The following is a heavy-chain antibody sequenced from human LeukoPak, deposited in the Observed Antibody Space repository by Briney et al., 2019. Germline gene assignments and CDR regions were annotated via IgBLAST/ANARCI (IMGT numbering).Heavy chain of an antibody. CDR2: SGST. CDR3: ARAGDTVYYFDY. V-gene: IGHV4-59*01. D-gene: IGHD2-21*02. CDR1: GDSISSDY. Sequence: SETLSLTCTVSGDSISSDYWSWIRQPPGKGLEWIGYSGSTNYNPSLKSRVTISVDTARNQFSLKLTSVTTADTAVYFCARAGDTVYYFDYWGQGTLVIVS. J-gene: IGHJ4*02.